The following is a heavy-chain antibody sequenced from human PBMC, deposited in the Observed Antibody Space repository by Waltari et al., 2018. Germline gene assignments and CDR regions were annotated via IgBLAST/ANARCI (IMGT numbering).Heavy chain of an antibody. Sequence: EELLVESGGRFVRRGGSLSLSCSASGFTFIPFTPHWVRQAPGKGLEWVAHVDWDGTTTTHADSVKGRFTISRDNSKNSVYLQMTNLRHEDTASYYCARGHDYTEFSKYYFDDWGQGTLVTVSS. CDR1: GFTFIPFT. D-gene: IGHD2-2*02. CDR2: VDWDGTTT. J-gene: IGHJ4*02. CDR3: ARGHDYTEFSKYYFDD. V-gene: IGHV3-20*04.